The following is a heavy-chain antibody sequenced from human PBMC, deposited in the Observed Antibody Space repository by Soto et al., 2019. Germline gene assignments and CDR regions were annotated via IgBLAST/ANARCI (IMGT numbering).Heavy chain of an antibody. Sequence: ASVKVSCKASGYTFTGYYMHWVRQAPGQGLEWMGWINPNSGGTNYAQKFQGWVTMTRDTSISTAYMELSRLRSDDTAVYCCARADEAYRDKYYYYYYRMDVWGQGTTVTVSS. J-gene: IGHJ6*02. CDR2: INPNSGGT. CDR1: GYTFTGYY. D-gene: IGHD4-17*01. CDR3: ARADEAYRDKYYYYYYRMDV. V-gene: IGHV1-2*04.